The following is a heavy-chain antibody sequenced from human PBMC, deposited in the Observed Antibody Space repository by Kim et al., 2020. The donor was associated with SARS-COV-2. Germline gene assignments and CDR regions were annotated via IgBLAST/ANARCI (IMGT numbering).Heavy chain of an antibody. CDR2: ISGGGGST. D-gene: IGHD3-10*01. CDR1: GFTFSSYA. Sequence: GGSLRLSCAASGFTFSSYAMTWVRQAPGKGLEWVSAISGGGGSTYYADSVRGRFTISRDNSENTLSLQMNSLRAEDTAVYYCATTRGSFYGSGVNDAFDIWGQGTMVSVSS. V-gene: IGHV3-23*01. CDR3: ATTRGSFYGSGVNDAFDI. J-gene: IGHJ3*02.